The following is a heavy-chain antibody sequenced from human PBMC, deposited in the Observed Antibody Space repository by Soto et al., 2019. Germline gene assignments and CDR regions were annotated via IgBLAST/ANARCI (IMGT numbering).Heavy chain of an antibody. V-gene: IGHV6-1*01. J-gene: IGHJ5*02. Sequence: SQTLSLTCVISGDSLSNNSAAWNWIRQSPSRGLEWLGRTYYRSRWYNHYAESVKSRITINPDTSKNQFSLQLKSVTPEDTAVYYCVRDRYSSSGWFDPWGQGTPVTVSS. CDR2: TYYRSRWYN. CDR3: VRDRYSSSGWFDP. D-gene: IGHD3-10*01. CDR1: GDSLSNNSAA.